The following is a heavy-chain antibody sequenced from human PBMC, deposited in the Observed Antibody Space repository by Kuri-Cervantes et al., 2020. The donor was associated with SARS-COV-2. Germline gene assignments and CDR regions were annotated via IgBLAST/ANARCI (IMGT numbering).Heavy chain of an antibody. CDR3: ARVDPRTDAYNHYYYGMDV. D-gene: IGHD5-24*01. V-gene: IGHV3-48*01. CDR1: GFTFSDYD. CDR2: IRSSSSII. Sequence: GESLKISCAASGFTFSDYDIHWVRQAPGKGLEWVSYIRSSSSIIYYADPVKGRFTVSRDNVKNSLYLQMNSLRAEDTAAYFCARVDPRTDAYNHYYYGMDVWGQGTTVTVSS. J-gene: IGHJ6*02.